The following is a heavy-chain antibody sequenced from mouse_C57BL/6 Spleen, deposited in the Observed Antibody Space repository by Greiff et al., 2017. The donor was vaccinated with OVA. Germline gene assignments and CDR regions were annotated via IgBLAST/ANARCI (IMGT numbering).Heavy chain of an antibody. CDR1: GFSLTSSG. CDR3: ASMVTTDFDV. CDR2: IWSGGST. D-gene: IGHD2-2*01. Sequence: VKLQQSGPGLVQPSQSLSITCTVSGFSLTSSGVHWVRQSPGKGLEWLGVIWSGGSTDYNAAFISRLSISKDNSKSQVFFKMNSLQADDTAIYYCASMVTTDFDVWGTGTTVTVSS. V-gene: IGHV2-2*01. J-gene: IGHJ1*03.